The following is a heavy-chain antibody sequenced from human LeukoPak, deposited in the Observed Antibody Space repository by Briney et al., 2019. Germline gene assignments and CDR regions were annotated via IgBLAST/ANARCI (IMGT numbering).Heavy chain of an antibody. CDR2: ISGSGGST. D-gene: IGHD7-27*01. J-gene: IGHJ4*02. CDR3: AKDNWGTPYYFDY. Sequence: PGGSLRLSCAASGFTFSSYAMSWVRQAPGKGLEWVSAISGSGGSTYYADSMKGRFTISRDNSKNTLYLQMNSLRAEDTAVYYCAKDNWGTPYYFDYWGQGTLVTVSS. V-gene: IGHV3-23*01. CDR1: GFTFSSYA.